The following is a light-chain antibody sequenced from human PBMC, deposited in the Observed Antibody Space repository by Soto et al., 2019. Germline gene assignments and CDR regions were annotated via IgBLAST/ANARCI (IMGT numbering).Light chain of an antibody. CDR1: SSNIGINS. Sequence: QTVVPQPPSASGTPGQRVTISCSGASSNIGINSVNWFQQLPGTAPRLLIYSNNQRPSGVPDRFSGSKSGTSASLAISGLQSGDEADYYCVAWDDSLSSWMFGGGTKLTVL. CDR3: VAWDDSLSSWM. CDR2: SNN. V-gene: IGLV1-44*01. J-gene: IGLJ3*02.